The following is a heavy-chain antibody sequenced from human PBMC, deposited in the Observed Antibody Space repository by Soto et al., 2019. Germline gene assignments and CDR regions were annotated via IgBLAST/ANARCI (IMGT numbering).Heavy chain of an antibody. CDR2: ISSSSTYI. V-gene: IGHV3-21*01. CDR1: GFTFSSYS. Sequence: PGGSLRLSCAASGFTFSSYSMNWVRQAPGKGLEWVSSISSSSTYIYYADPVKGRFTISRDNAKNSLYLQMNSLRGEDTAVYYCARVVGWYYDYWGQGIQVTGSS. J-gene: IGHJ4*02. CDR3: ARVVGWYYDY. D-gene: IGHD6-19*01.